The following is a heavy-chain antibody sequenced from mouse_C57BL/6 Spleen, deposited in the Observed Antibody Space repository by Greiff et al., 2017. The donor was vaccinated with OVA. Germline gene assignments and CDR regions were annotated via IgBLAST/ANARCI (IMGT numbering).Heavy chain of an antibody. D-gene: IGHD4-1*02. Sequence: VQLQQSGPGMVKPSQSLSLTCTVTGYSITSGYDWHWIRHFPGNKLEWMGYISYSGSTNYNPSLKSRISITHDTSKNHFFLKLNSVTTEDTATYYCASQLGRYAMDYWGQGTSVTVSS. CDR1: GYSITSGYD. J-gene: IGHJ4*01. CDR2: ISYSGST. CDR3: ASQLGRYAMDY. V-gene: IGHV3-1*01.